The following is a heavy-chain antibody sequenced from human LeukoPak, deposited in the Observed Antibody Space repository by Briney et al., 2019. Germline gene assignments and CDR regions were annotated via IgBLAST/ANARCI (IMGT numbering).Heavy chain of an antibody. D-gene: IGHD3-10*01. CDR2: IYPGDSDT. Sequence: GASLKICCKGAGYSFTSYWIGWVRQLPGEGLEWMGIIYPGDSDTRYSPSFQGQVTISADIATSTAYLQWSSLKASDTAMYYCARLGSGSLNWFDPWGQGTLVTVSS. CDR3: ARLGSGSLNWFDP. J-gene: IGHJ5*02. CDR1: GYSFTSYW. V-gene: IGHV5-51*01.